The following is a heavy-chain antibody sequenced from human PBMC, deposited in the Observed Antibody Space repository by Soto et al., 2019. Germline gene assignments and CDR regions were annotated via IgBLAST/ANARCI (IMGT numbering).Heavy chain of an antibody. Sequence: EVQVVESGGGLVQPGESLRLSCAASGFPFTPFWMHWVRQAPGKGLVWLSHINSDGSTKVYADSVKGRFTISRDNAKNTLYLQMNSLKAEDTAVYYCVRDRGSADSFNCWGRGTMVTVSS. CDR1: GFPFTPFW. D-gene: IGHD3-16*01. J-gene: IGHJ3*01. CDR3: VRDRGSADSFNC. V-gene: IGHV3-74*01. CDR2: INSDGSTK.